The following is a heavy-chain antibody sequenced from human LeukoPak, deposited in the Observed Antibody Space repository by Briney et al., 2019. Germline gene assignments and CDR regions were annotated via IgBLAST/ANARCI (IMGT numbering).Heavy chain of an antibody. CDR1: GFTFSDYG. D-gene: IGHD1-26*01. V-gene: IGHV3-30*02. CDR2: IMYDETTK. J-gene: IGHJ4*02. Sequence: PGGSLRLSCVASGFTFSDYGMHWVRQAPGKGLEWVAFIMYDETTKYYADSVKGRFTISRDNSKNTLYLQMNSLRAEDTAVYYCARVEDGSLDYWGQGTLVTVSS. CDR3: ARVEDGSLDY.